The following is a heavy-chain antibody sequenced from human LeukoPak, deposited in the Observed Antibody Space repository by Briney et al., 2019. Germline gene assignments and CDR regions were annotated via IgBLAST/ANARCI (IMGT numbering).Heavy chain of an antibody. J-gene: IGHJ4*02. CDR1: GGSISSYY. CDR3: ATDVVVAGRGDY. CDR2: ISYSGGT. D-gene: IGHD6-19*01. Sequence: PSGTLSLTCTVSGGSISSYYWTWIRQPPGRGLEWIGYISYSGGTSYNPSLKSRVTISLDTSKNQFSLKLRSVTAADTAMYYCATDVVVAGRGDYWGQGTLVTVSS. V-gene: IGHV4-59*01.